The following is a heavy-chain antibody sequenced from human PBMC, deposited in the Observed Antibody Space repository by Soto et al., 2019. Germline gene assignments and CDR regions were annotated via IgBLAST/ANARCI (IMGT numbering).Heavy chain of an antibody. CDR1: GFPFSSYG. J-gene: IGHJ5*02. D-gene: IGHD3-10*01. V-gene: IGHV3-30-3*01. CDR3: ARDPYCGTWFDP. CDR2: IPYDRSTK. Sequence: PGGSLRVSCAASGFPFSSYGMHLVRPAPGKGLEWVAVIPYDRSTKHYAHSVKRPSTISRDNSKTTLYPQITTLRAEDTAASYCARDPYCGTWFDPWGQGTLVTSPQ.